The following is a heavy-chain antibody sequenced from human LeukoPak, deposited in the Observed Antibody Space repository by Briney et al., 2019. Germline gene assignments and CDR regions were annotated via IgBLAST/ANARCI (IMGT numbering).Heavy chain of an antibody. Sequence: GGSLRLSCAASGFTFSSYGMHWVRQAPGKGLEWVAFIRYDGSNKYYADSVKGRFTISRDNSKNTLYLQMNSLRAEDTAVYYCAKDLIKDFWSGYPNDYWGQGTLVTVSS. V-gene: IGHV3-30*02. D-gene: IGHD3-3*01. CDR3: AKDLIKDFWSGYPNDY. CDR2: IRYDGSNK. CDR1: GFTFSSYG. J-gene: IGHJ4*02.